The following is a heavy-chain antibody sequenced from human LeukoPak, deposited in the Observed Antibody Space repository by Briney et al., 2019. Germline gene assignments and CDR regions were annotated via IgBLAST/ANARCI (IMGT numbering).Heavy chain of an antibody. V-gene: IGHV3-30*02. J-gene: IGHJ6*03. CDR1: GFSFGDYG. CDR2: IRYDESSK. D-gene: IGHD2-2*01. Sequence: GGSLRLSCAASGFSFGDYGMHWVRQAPGKGLEWVAFIRYDESSKYYADSVKGRFTISRDNSQNTLYLQMNSLRAEDTAVYYCAKESTRSVYYYYYCMDVWGKGTAVTISS. CDR3: AKESTRSVYYYYYCMDV.